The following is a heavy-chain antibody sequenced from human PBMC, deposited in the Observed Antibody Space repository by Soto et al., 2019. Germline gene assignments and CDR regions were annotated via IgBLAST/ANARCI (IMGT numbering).Heavy chain of an antibody. Sequence: SVKVSCKASGGTFSSYAISWVRQAPGQGLEWMGGIIPIFGTANYAQKFQGRVTITADESTSTAYMELSSLRSEDTAVYYCARGAIAAAGPPYYFDYWGQGTLVTVSS. J-gene: IGHJ4*02. CDR1: GGTFSSYA. CDR3: ARGAIAAAGPPYYFDY. V-gene: IGHV1-69*13. CDR2: IIPIFGTA. D-gene: IGHD6-13*01.